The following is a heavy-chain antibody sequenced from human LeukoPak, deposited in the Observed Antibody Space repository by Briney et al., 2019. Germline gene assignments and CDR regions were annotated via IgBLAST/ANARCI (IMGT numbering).Heavy chain of an antibody. D-gene: IGHD6-13*01. CDR1: GFTVRTNY. J-gene: IGHJ4*02. CDR2: ISGSGGGT. CDR3: AKEGVAAAGTTADY. Sequence: GGSLRLSCAASGFTVRTNYMSWVRQAPGKGLEWVSAISGSGGGTYYADSVKGRFTISRDNSKNTLYLQMNSLRAEDTAVYYCAKEGVAAAGTTADYWGQGTLVTVSS. V-gene: IGHV3-23*01.